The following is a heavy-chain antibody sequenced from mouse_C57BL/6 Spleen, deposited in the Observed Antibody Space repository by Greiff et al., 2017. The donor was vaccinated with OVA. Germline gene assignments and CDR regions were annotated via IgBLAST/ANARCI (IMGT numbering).Heavy chain of an antibody. CDR2: INYDGSST. Sequence: EVNVVESEGGLVQPGSSMKLSCTASGFTFSDYYMAWVRQVPEKGLEWVANINYDGSSTYYLDSLKSRFIISRDNAKNILYLQMSSLKSEDTATYYCARDYSSYAMDYWGQGTSVTVSS. V-gene: IGHV5-16*01. CDR1: GFTFSDYY. J-gene: IGHJ4*01. D-gene: IGHD2-5*01. CDR3: ARDYSSYAMDY.